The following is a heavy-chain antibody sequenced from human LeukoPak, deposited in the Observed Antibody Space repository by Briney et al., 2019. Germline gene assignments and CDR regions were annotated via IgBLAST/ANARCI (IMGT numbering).Heavy chain of an antibody. Sequence: SVKVSCKASGGTISSYAISWVRQAPGQGLEWMGRIIPILGIANYAQKFQGRVTITADKATSTPNIELSSLRSEDTAVYYCASRYGVPAAIRPSYYYYGMDVWGQGTTVTVSS. D-gene: IGHD2-2*01. J-gene: IGHJ6*02. CDR1: GGTISSYA. CDR2: IIPILGIA. CDR3: ASRYGVPAAIRPSYYYYGMDV. V-gene: IGHV1-69*04.